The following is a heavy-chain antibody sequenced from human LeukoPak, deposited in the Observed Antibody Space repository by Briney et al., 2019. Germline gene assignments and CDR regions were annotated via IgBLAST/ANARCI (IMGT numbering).Heavy chain of an antibody. CDR3: AREANSGYFLSY. J-gene: IGHJ4*02. CDR1: GFTVSSNY. V-gene: IGHV3-66*01. CDR2: IYSGGRT. Sequence: PGGSLRLSCAASGFTVSSNYMSWVRQAPGKGLEGVSSIYSGGRTYYAGSVKGRFTISRDNSKNTLYLQIHSLRAEDTAVSYCAREANSGYFLSYWGQGTLVTVSS. D-gene: IGHD3-22*01.